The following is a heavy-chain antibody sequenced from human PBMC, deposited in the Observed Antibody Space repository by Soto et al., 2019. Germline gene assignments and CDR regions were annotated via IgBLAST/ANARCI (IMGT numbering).Heavy chain of an antibody. Sequence: QVQLVQSGAEVKKPGSSVKVSCKASGGTFSSYAISWVRQAPGQGLEWMGGSIPIFGTANYAQKFQGRVTITADESTSTAYMELSSLRSEDTAVYYCAKEGDYYDSSGHGYYFDYWGQGTLVTVSS. J-gene: IGHJ4*02. CDR2: SIPIFGTA. V-gene: IGHV1-69*01. CDR3: AKEGDYYDSSGHGYYFDY. CDR1: GGTFSSYA. D-gene: IGHD3-22*01.